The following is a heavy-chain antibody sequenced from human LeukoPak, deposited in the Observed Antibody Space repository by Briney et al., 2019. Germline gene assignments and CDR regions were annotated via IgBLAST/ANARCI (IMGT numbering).Heavy chain of an antibody. V-gene: IGHV1-18*01. Sequence: EASVKVSCKASGYTFTSYGISWVRQAPGQGLEWMGWISAYNGNTNYAQKLQGRVTMTTDTSTSTAYMELRSLRSDDTAVYYCARAYYYDSSGPPLGAFDIWGQGTMVTVSS. CDR3: ARAYYYDSSGPPLGAFDI. D-gene: IGHD3-22*01. CDR2: ISAYNGNT. CDR1: GYTFTSYG. J-gene: IGHJ3*02.